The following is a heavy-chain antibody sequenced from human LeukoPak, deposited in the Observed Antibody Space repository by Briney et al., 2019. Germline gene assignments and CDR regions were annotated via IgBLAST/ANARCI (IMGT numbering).Heavy chain of an antibody. CDR1: GGSFSGYY. J-gene: IGHJ6*03. CDR3: ARKGSYYNPYYYYYMDV. CDR2: INHSGST. V-gene: IGHV4-34*01. D-gene: IGHD3-10*01. Sequence: SETLSLTCAVYGGSFSGYYWSWIRQPPGKGLEWIGEINHSGSTNYNPSLKSRVTISVDTSKNQFSLKLSSVTAADTAVYYCARKGSYYNPYYYYYMDVWGKGTTVTISS.